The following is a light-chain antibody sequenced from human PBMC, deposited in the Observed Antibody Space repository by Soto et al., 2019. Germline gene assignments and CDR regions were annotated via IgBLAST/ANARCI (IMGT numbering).Light chain of an antibody. CDR3: SSYATSNARYV. CDR1: NSDIGGYNY. CDR2: EVS. V-gene: IGLV2-14*01. Sequence: QSVLTQPASVSGSPGQSITISCSGTNSDIGGYNYVSWYQQYPGKAPKLMIYEVSNWPSGVSDRFSGSKSGNTASLIISGLQAEDEADYYCSSYATSNARYVFGTGTKVTVL. J-gene: IGLJ1*01.